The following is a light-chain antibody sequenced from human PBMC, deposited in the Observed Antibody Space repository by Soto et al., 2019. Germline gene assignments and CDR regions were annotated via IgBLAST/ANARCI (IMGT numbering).Light chain of an antibody. V-gene: IGKV1-33*01. CDR3: QQYDNLLHS. Sequence: DIQMTQSPSSLSASVGDRVNITCQASQDISNYLNWYQQKPGKAAKLLIYDASNLEPGVPSRFSGSGSATDFTSTISSLQPEDIATYYCQQYDNLLHSLGGENKVEI. CDR1: QDISNY. J-gene: IGKJ4*01. CDR2: DAS.